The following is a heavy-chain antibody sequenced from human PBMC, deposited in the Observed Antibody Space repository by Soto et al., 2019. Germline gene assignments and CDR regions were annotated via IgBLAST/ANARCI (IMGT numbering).Heavy chain of an antibody. Sequence: SETLSLTCSVSGGSVSDKTYYWSWIRQPPGKRLEWIGYVYYSGTTNYNPSLKSRVTISVDPSKNRFSLRLSSVTTADTALYYCARTTAVPNTLRSRYFFDYWGQGTLVTVSS. J-gene: IGHJ4*02. CDR3: ARTTAVPNTLRSRYFFDY. CDR1: GGSVSDKTYY. CDR2: VYYSGTT. V-gene: IGHV4-61*01. D-gene: IGHD4-17*01.